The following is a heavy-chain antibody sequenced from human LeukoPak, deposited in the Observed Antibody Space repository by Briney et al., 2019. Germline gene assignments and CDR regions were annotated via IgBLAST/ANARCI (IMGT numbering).Heavy chain of an antibody. CDR2: IYSGGST. CDR1: GFTFSSKY. D-gene: IGHD2-15*01. V-gene: IGHV3-66*01. CDR3: ARTAANDAFDI. Sequence: GGSLRLSCAASGFTFSSKYMSWVRQAPGKGLEGVSVIYSGGSTYYTDSVKGRVTVSRDNSKNTRYLQMNSLRAEDTAVYYCARTAANDAFDIWGQGTLVTVSS. J-gene: IGHJ3*02.